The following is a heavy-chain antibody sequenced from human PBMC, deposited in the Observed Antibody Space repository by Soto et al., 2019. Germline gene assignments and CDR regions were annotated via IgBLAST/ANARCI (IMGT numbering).Heavy chain of an antibody. J-gene: IGHJ4*02. CDR3: ARAARPSIEWLYHSPPSPPAY. CDR1: GYTFTVYS. D-gene: IGHD3-3*01. Sequence: ASVKVSCKASGYTFTVYSMHWGRQAPAQRLEWMGWINAGNGNTKYSQKFQGRVTITRDTSASTAYMELSSLRSEDTAVYYCARAARPSIEWLYHSPPSPPAYWGQGALVTVSS. V-gene: IGHV1-3*01. CDR2: INAGNGNT.